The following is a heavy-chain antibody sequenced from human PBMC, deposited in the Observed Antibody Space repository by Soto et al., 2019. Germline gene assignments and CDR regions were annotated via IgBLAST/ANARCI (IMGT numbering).Heavy chain of an antibody. D-gene: IGHD3-10*01. V-gene: IGHV4-31*03. CDR1: GGSISSGGYY. Sequence: TLSLTCTVSGGSISSGGYYWSWIRQHPGKGLEWIGYIYYSGSTYYNPSLKSRVTISVDTSKNQFSLKLSSVTAADTAVYYCGGVYKYYGSGSPTSYGMDVWAKGPRSPSP. CDR3: GGVYKYYGSGSPTSYGMDV. J-gene: IGHJ6*02. CDR2: IYYSGST.